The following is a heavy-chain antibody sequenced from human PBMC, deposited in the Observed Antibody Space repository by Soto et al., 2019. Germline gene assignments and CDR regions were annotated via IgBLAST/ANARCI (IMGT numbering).Heavy chain of an antibody. J-gene: IGHJ4*02. Sequence: PGGSLRLSCAASGFTFSLYSMNWVRQAPGKGLEWVASISASGSAYIYYADSVKGRFTISRDNAKNSLSLQMNSLRAEDTAVYYCARAQDGYSLFDYWGQGTLVTVSS. V-gene: IGHV3-21*01. CDR1: GFTFSLYS. CDR2: ISASGSAYI. D-gene: IGHD5-18*01. CDR3: ARAQDGYSLFDY.